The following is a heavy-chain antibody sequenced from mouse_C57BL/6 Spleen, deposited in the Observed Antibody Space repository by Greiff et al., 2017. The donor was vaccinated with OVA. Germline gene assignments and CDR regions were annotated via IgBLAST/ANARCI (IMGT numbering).Heavy chain of an antibody. J-gene: IGHJ4*01. CDR1: GFSFNTYA. CDR3: ERHGGYDYAMDC. CDR2: IRSKSNNYAT. Sequence: EVQVVESGGGLVQPKGSLKLSCAASGFSFNTYAMNWVRQAPGKGLEWVARIRSKSNNYATYYADSVKDRFTISRDDSESMLYLQMNNLKTEDTAMYYCERHGGYDYAMDCWGQGTSVTVSS. D-gene: IGHD3-2*02. V-gene: IGHV10-1*01.